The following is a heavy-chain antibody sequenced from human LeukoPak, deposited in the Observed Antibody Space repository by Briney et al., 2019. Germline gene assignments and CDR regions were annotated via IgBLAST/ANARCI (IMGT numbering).Heavy chain of an antibody. D-gene: IGHD5-24*01. V-gene: IGHV3-23*01. J-gene: IGHJ4*02. Sequence: PGGSLRLPCAASGFTFSSYGMSWVRQAPGKGLEWVSAISGSGGSTYYADSVKGRFTISRDNSKNTLYLQMNSLRAEDTAVYYCAKDQTEMATIFGQDYWGQGTLVTVSS. CDR3: AKDQTEMATIFGQDY. CDR2: ISGSGGST. CDR1: GFTFSSYG.